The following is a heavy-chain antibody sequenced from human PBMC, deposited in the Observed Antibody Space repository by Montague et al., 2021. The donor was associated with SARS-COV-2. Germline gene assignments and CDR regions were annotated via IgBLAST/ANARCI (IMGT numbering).Heavy chain of an antibody. CDR2: IVPDGSHT. D-gene: IGHD2-2*02. CDR3: AKHGPYTFDY. CDR1: GFTFSSYW. V-gene: IGHV3-7*01. Sequence: SLRLSCAASGFTFSSYWMGWVRQAPGKGLEWVANIVPDGSHTLYVSPGEGRFTISRDNAKNSLYLQMNNLRAEDTAVYYCAKHGPYTFDYWGQGTLVTVSP. J-gene: IGHJ4*02.